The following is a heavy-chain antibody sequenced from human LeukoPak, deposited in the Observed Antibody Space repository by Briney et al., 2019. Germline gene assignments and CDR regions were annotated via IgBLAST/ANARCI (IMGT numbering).Heavy chain of an antibody. CDR1: GGTFSSYA. J-gene: IGHJ4*02. CDR2: IIPIFGTA. Sequence: GSSVKVSCKASGGTFSSYAISWGRQAPGQGLEWMGGIIPIFGTANYAQKFQGRVTITTDESTSTAYMELSSLRSEDTAVYYCAGGGEGNFDYWGQGTLVTVSS. D-gene: IGHD3-10*01. V-gene: IGHV1-69*05. CDR3: AGGGEGNFDY.